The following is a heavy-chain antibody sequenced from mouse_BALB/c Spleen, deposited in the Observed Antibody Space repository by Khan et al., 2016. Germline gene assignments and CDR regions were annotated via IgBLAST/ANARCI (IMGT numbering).Heavy chain of an antibody. CDR3: ARSLLRVRTDY. J-gene: IGHJ2*01. CDR2: IYPGGDYI. Sequence: QVQLQQSGAELVRPGTSVKISCKASGYTFTNYWLGWVKQRPGHGLEWIGDIYPGGDYINYNEKFKGKATLTAETSSSTAYMQRSSLTAEDSAFSFCARSLLRVRTDYWGQGTTLTVSS. V-gene: IGHV1-63*02. D-gene: IGHD1-2*01. CDR1: GYTFTNYW.